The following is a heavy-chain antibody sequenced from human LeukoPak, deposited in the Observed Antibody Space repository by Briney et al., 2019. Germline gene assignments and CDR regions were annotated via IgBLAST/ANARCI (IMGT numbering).Heavy chain of an antibody. CDR2: VSYDGGTK. J-gene: IGHJ4*02. Sequence: GRSLRLSCASSGFTFSTYSMHWVRQAPGKGLERVAVVSYDGGTKYYADSVKGRFTISRDNSKNTMYVQMNSLRAEDTAEYYCARDPIAVAGTRFFDHWGQGTLVSVSS. CDR3: ARDPIAVAGTRFFDH. V-gene: IGHV3-30*04. CDR1: GFTFSTYS. D-gene: IGHD6-19*01.